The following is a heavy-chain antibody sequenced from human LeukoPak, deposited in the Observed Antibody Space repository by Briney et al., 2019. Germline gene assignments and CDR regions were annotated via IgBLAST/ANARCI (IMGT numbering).Heavy chain of an antibody. Sequence: GESLKISCKVSGYSFTNYWIGWVRQMPGKGLEWMGIIHPGDSDTRYSPSFQGQVTISVDKSISTAYLQWSSLKAADTAMYYCARSSAPFYCSHGVCSSFDYWGQGTPVTVSS. D-gene: IGHD2-8*01. CDR2: IHPGDSDT. CDR3: ARSSAPFYCSHGVCSSFDY. J-gene: IGHJ4*02. CDR1: GYSFTNYW. V-gene: IGHV5-51*01.